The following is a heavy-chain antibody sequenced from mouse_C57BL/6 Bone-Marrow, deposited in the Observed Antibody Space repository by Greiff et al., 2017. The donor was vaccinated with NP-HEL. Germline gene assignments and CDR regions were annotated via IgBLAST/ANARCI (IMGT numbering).Heavy chain of an antibody. V-gene: IGHV14-4*01. J-gene: IGHJ3*01. CDR1: GFNIKDDY. CDR2: IDAENGDT. Sequence: VQLQQSGAELVRPGASVKLSCTASGFNIKDDYMHWVKQRPEQGLEWIGWIDAENGDTEYASKFQGKATITADTSSNTAYLQLSSLTSEDTAVYYCTTGNPFAYWGQGTLVTVSA. CDR3: TTGNPFAY.